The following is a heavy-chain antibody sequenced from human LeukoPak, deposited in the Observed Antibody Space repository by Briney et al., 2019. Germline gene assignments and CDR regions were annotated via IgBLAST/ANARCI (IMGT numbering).Heavy chain of an antibody. Sequence: PGGSLRLSCAASGFTFSSYAMSWVRQAPGKGLEWVSAISGSGGSTYYADSVKGRFTISRDNSKNTLYLQMNSLRAEDTAVYYCAKNAVGVSWYDSESFPLGWYYGMDVWGQGTTVTVSS. CDR1: GFTFSSYA. V-gene: IGHV3-23*01. D-gene: IGHD6-13*01. J-gene: IGHJ6*02. CDR3: AKNAVGVSWYDSESFPLGWYYGMDV. CDR2: ISGSGGST.